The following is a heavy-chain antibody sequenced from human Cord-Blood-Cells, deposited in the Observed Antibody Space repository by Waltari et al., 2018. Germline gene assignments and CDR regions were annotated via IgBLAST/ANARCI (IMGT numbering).Heavy chain of an antibody. D-gene: IGHD3-22*01. V-gene: IGHV3-53*01. CDR3: ARDYYDSSGYYYDY. Sequence: EVQLVESGGGLIQPGGSLRLSCAASGFTVSSNYMSWVRQAPGKGLEWVSVIYSGGSTYYADSVKGRFTISRDNSKNTLYLQMNSLRAEDTAVYYCARDYYDSSGYYYDYWGQGTLVTV. J-gene: IGHJ4*02. CDR2: IYSGGST. CDR1: GFTVSSNY.